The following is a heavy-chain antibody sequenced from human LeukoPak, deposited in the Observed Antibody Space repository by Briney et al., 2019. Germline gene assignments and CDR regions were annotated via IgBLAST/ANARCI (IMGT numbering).Heavy chain of an antibody. V-gene: IGHV3-48*01. CDR2: ISSSSSNI. D-gene: IGHD2-2*01. Sequence: GGSLSLSCAVSGFTFSSDSMNWVRQAQGPGRGWDSYISSSSSNIYYADSVEGRLTISRDNAKNPLYLQMNSLRAEDTAVYYCAGDPNQLGNYSYKHRMDVWGQGTRVTVFS. CDR1: GFTFSSDS. CDR3: AGDPNQLGNYSYKHRMDV. J-gene: IGHJ6*02.